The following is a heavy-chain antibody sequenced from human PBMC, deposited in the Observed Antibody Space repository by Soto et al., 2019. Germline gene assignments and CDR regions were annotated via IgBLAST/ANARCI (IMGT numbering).Heavy chain of an antibody. J-gene: IGHJ5*02. CDR1: GYTFFTYD. V-gene: IGHV1-18*01. CDR2: FSTYSGDT. Sequence: ASVKVSCKASGYTFFTYDISWVRQAPGQGLEWMGWFSTYSGDTKYAQKFQGRVTVTTDTSTTTAYLELRSLRSDDTAVYYCARHHGPTTSENWFDPWGQGTLVTVSS. D-gene: IGHD5-12*01. CDR3: ARHHGPTTSENWFDP.